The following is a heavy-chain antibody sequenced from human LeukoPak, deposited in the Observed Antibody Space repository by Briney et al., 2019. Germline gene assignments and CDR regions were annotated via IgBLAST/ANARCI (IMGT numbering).Heavy chain of an antibody. CDR2: VSTGSNYI. D-gene: IGHD4-11*01. V-gene: IGHV3-21*01. CDR3: AKNRDSDSSRIRKYYFDY. CDR1: GFTFSSYS. J-gene: IGHJ4*02. Sequence: GGSLRLSCTASGFTFSSYSLNWVRQAPGKGLEWVSSVSTGSNYIYYADSVKGRFTISRDNDKNSLYLQMNSLRVEDTAVYYCAKNRDSDSSRIRKYYFDYWGQGTLVTVSS.